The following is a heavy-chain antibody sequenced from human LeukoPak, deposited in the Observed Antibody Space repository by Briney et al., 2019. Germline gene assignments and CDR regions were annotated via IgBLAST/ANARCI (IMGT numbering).Heavy chain of an antibody. CDR1: GFTFSSYW. D-gene: IGHD5-12*01. J-gene: IGHJ4*02. V-gene: IGHV3-74*01. CDR2: IKDGGTTT. Sequence: GGSLRLSCAASGFTFSSYWIHWVRHVPGKGLVWVSRIKDGGTTTDYADSVKGRFTISRDDAKNALYLQMNSLRAEDTAVYYCTTIRPGYWGQGTLVTVSP. CDR3: TTIRPGY.